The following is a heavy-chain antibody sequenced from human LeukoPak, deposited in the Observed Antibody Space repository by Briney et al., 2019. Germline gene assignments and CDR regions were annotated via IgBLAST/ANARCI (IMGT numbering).Heavy chain of an antibody. CDR3: ARQYPFAYYYDSSGYLAD. CDR2: IYYSGST. CDR1: GGSISSYY. V-gene: IGHV4-59*08. J-gene: IGHJ4*02. D-gene: IGHD3-22*01. Sequence: SETLSLTCTVSGGSISSYYWGWIRQPPGKGLEWIGYIYYSGSTNYNPSLKSRVTISVDTSKNQFSLKLSSVTAADTAVYYCARQYPFAYYYDSSGYLADWGQGTLVTVSS.